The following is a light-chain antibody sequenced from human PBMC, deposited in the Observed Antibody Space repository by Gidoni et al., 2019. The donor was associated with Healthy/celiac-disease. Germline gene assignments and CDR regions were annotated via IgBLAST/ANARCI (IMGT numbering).Light chain of an antibody. CDR2: EGS. Sequence: QSALPQPAPVSGCPGQSLTISCTGPSGDVGGYNLVAWYHQNPGKAPKLMIYEGSKRPSGFSNRFSGSKSGNTAALTISGLQAEDEADYYCCSYAGSRVFGGGTKLTVL. CDR3: CSYAGSRV. CDR1: SGDVGGYNL. J-gene: IGLJ3*02. V-gene: IGLV2-23*01.